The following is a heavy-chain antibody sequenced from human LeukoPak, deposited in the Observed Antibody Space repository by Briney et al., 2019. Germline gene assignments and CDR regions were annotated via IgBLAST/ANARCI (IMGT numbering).Heavy chain of an antibody. CDR2: IIPIFGTA. CDR3: ARVTLGYCSGGSCYGGNY. Sequence: SVKVSCKASGGTFSSYAISWVRQAPGQGLEWMGGIIPIFGTANYAQKFQGRVTITADKSTSTAYMELSSLRSEDTAVYYCARVTLGYCSGGSCYGGNYWGQGTLVTVSS. D-gene: IGHD2-15*01. V-gene: IGHV1-69*06. CDR1: GGTFSSYA. J-gene: IGHJ4*02.